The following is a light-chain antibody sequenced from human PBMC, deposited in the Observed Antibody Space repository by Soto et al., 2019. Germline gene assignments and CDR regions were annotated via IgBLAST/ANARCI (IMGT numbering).Light chain of an antibody. CDR1: QSVSSY. CDR3: QQYNNWPLT. J-gene: IGKJ4*01. V-gene: IGKV3-15*01. CDR2: DAY. Sequence: EIVLTQSPATLSLSPGERATLSCRASQSVSSYLAWYQQKPGQAPRLLIYDAYLRATGVPARFSGSGSGTEFTLTISSLQSEDFAVYYCQQYNNWPLTFGGGTKVDIK.